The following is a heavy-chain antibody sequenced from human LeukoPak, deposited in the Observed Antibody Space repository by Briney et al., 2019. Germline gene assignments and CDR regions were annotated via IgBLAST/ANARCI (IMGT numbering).Heavy chain of an antibody. Sequence: PSETLSLTCSVSGGSISSGSYYWNWIRQPAGKGLEWIGRIYTSGSTNYNPSLKSRVTISVDTSKNQFSLKLSSVTAADTAVYYCARERILTGYYTYFDYWGQGTLVTVSS. J-gene: IGHJ4*02. CDR3: ARERILTGYYTYFDY. CDR1: GGSISSGSYY. D-gene: IGHD3-9*01. V-gene: IGHV4-61*02. CDR2: IYTSGST.